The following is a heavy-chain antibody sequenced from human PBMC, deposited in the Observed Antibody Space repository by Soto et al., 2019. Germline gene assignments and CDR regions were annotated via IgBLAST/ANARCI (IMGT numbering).Heavy chain of an antibody. CDR3: ARGAGGYTSFSAYYWYFDR. D-gene: IGHD5-12*01. J-gene: IGHJ2*01. V-gene: IGHV1-8*01. CDR2: MNPNSGNT. Sequence: QVQLVQSGAEVKKPGASVKVSCKASGYTFTSYDINWVRQATGQGLEWMGWMNPNSGNTVYAQKFQGRVTMTRNTSISTAYMELSSLRSEDTAVYYCARGAGGYTSFSAYYWYFDRWGRVTLVTVSS. CDR1: GYTFTSYD.